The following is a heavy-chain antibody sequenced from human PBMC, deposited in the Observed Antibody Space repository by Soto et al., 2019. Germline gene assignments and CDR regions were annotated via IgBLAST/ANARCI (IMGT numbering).Heavy chain of an antibody. CDR3: ARASLYSGYALAPGY. V-gene: IGHV4-30-4*01. Sequence: SETLSLTCTVSGGSISSGDYYWSWIRQPPGKGLEWIGYIYYSGSTYYNPSLKSRVTISVDTSKNQFSLKLSSVTAADTAVYYCARASLYSGYALAPGYWGQGTLVTVSS. D-gene: IGHD5-12*01. CDR2: IYYSGST. CDR1: GGSISSGDYY. J-gene: IGHJ4*02.